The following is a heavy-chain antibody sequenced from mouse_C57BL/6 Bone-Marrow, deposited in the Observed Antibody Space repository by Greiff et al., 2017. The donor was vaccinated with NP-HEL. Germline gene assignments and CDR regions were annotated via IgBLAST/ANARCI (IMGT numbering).Heavy chain of an antibody. D-gene: IGHD3-2*02. CDR2: IDPEDGDT. CDR3: TIDSSGYNAMDY. Sequence: EVQLQQSGAELVRPGASVKLSCTASGFNIKDYYMHWVKQRPEQGLEWIGRIDPEDGDTEYAPKFQGKATMTADTSSNPAYLQLSSLTSEDTAVYYCTIDSSGYNAMDYWGQGTSVTVSS. J-gene: IGHJ4*01. CDR1: GFNIKDYY. V-gene: IGHV14-1*01.